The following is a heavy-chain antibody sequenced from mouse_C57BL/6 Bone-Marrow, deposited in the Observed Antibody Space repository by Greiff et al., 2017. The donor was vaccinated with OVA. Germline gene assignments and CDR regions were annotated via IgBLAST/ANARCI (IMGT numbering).Heavy chain of an antibody. CDR1: GFNIKDYY. CDR3: APPNWGFAY. V-gene: IGHV14-2*01. CDR2: IDPEDGET. Sequence: VQLQQSGAELVKPGASVKLSCTASGFNIKDYYMHWVKQRTEQGLEWIGRIDPEDGETKSAPKFQGKATITADTSSNPAYLQLSSLTSEDTAVYYGAPPNWGFAYWGQGTLVTVSA. D-gene: IGHD4-1*01. J-gene: IGHJ3*01.